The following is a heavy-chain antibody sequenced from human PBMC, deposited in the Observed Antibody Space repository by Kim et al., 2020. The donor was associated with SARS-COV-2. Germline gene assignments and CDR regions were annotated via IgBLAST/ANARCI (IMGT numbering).Heavy chain of an antibody. CDR3: AKVQRYSGSYYMSY. Sequence: GGSLRLSCAASGFTFSSYAMSWVRQAPGKGLEWVSAISGSGGSTYYADSVKGRFTISRDNSKNTLYLQMNSLRAEDTAVYYCAKVQRYSGSYYMSYWGQGTLVTVSS. J-gene: IGHJ4*02. D-gene: IGHD1-26*01. V-gene: IGHV3-23*01. CDR1: GFTFSSYA. CDR2: ISGSGGST.